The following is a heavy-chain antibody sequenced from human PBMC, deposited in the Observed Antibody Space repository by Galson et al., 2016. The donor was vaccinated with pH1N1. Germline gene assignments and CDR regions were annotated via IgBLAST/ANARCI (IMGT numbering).Heavy chain of an antibody. CDR3: AKDRYFDTSGYYFESYY. J-gene: IGHJ4*02. Sequence: SVKVSCKASGGTFGSYGISWVRQAPGQGLEWMGGINPMGGINPIFKTSNYAQKLQGRVTITANESMSTAYMELMSLRSEDTAIYYCAKDRYFDTSGYYFESYYWGQGTLVTVSS. V-gene: IGHV1-69*13. CDR1: GGTFGSYG. D-gene: IGHD3-22*01. CDR2: INPMGGINPIFKTS.